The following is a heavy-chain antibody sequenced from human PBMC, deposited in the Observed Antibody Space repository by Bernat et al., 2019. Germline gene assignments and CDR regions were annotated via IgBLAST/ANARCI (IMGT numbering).Heavy chain of an antibody. CDR3: ARHWGAGKGSKHQYFDY. D-gene: IGHD6-19*01. J-gene: IGHJ4*02. V-gene: IGHV1-3*01. CDR1: GYTFTSYA. CDR2: INAGNGNT. Sequence: QVQLVQSGAEVKKPGASVKVSCKASGYTFTSYAMHWVRQAPGQSLEWMGWINAGNGNTKYSQKFQGRVTITRDTSASTAYMELSSLRSEDTAVYYCARHWGAGKGSKHQYFDYWGQGTLVTVSS.